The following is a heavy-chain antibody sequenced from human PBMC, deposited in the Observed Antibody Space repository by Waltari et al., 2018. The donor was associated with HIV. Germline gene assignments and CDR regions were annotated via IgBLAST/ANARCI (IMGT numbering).Heavy chain of an antibody. Sequence: QVQLIQSGAEVKKPGSSVKDSCKASGGVFNIHGINWVRQSPGHGIGGMGRLISFLEIANYARQFQGRVTITADKSTNTAYMELSSLKSEDTAVYYCARADVVGVGEADLSLWGQGTLVTVSS. CDR1: GGVFNIHG. J-gene: IGHJ4*02. V-gene: IGHV1-69*04. CDR2: LISFLEIA. CDR3: ARADVVGVGEADLSL. D-gene: IGHD1-26*01.